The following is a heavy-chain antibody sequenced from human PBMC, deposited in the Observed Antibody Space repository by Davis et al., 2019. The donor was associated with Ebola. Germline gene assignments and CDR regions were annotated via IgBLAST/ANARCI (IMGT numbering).Heavy chain of an antibody. CDR1: GGTFSSYT. J-gene: IGHJ5*02. Sequence: SVKVSCKASGGTFSSYTISWVRQAPGQGLEWMGRIIPILGIANYAQKFQGRVTITADKSTSTAYMELSSLRSEDTAVYYCARDWGKWLRPVTAGAGGGWFDPWGQGTLVTVSS. V-gene: IGHV1-69*04. CDR3: ARDWGKWLRPVTAGAGGGWFDP. CDR2: IIPILGIA. D-gene: IGHD3-16*01.